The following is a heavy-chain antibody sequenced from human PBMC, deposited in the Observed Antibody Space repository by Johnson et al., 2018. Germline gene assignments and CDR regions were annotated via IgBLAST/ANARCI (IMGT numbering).Heavy chain of an antibody. D-gene: IGHD1-26*01. CDR1: GGSINKYY. V-gene: IGHV4-59*01. CDR2: IYYRGST. CDR3: ARDGRTTLPPYYYGMDV. Sequence: QVQLQESGPGLVKPSETLSLTCTVSGGSINKYYWNWVRQPPGKGLEWIGYIYYRGSTNYNPSLKSRVTMSVDTSIKQFSLTLSSVTAADTAVYYWARDGRTTLPPYYYGMDVWGQGTTVTVSS. J-gene: IGHJ6*02.